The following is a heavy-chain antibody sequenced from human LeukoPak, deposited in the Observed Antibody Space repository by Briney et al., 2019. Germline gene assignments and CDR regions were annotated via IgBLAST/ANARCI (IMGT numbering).Heavy chain of an antibody. CDR3: ARVPPYPGSETFYDQALDI. J-gene: IGHJ3*02. CDR1: GFPLTSYD. CDR2: MNPNTRNT. Sequence: ASVKVSCKTSGFPLTSYDINWVRQATGQGLEWMGWMNPNTRNTGYAQKFQGRVTMTRDTSIDTAYLELSTLRSEDTAVYFCARVPPYPGSETFYDQALDIWGQGTTVTVSS. D-gene: IGHD3-10*01. V-gene: IGHV1-8*01.